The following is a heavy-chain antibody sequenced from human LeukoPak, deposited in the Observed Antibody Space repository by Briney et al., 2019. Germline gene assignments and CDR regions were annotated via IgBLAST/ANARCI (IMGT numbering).Heavy chain of an antibody. CDR2: IGTAGDT. CDR1: GFTFSSYD. CDR3: ARGPRHSSSWYDFGQDYYYYYGMDV. D-gene: IGHD6-13*01. Sequence: GGSLRLSCAASGFTFSSYDMHWVRQATGKGLEWVPAIGTAGDTYYPGSVKGRFTISRENAKNSLYLQMNSLRAEDTAVYYCARGPRHSSSWYDFGQDYYYYYGMDVWGQGTTVTVSS. V-gene: IGHV3-13*01. J-gene: IGHJ6*02.